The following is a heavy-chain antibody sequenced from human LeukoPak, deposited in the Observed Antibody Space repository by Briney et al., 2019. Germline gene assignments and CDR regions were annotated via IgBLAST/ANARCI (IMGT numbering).Heavy chain of an antibody. CDR1: GGSISSYY. Sequence: SETLSLTCTVSGGSISSYYWSWIRQPAGKGLEWIGRIYTSGSTNYNPSLKSRVTISVDTSKNQFSLKLSSVTAADTAVYYCARVSVVRGVIMGFDPWGQGTLVTVSS. CDR3: ARVSVVRGVIMGFDP. J-gene: IGHJ5*02. CDR2: IYTSGST. D-gene: IGHD3-10*01. V-gene: IGHV4-4*07.